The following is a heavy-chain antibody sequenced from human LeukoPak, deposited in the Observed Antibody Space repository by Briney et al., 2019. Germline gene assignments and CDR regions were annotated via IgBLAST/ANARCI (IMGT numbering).Heavy chain of an antibody. CDR2: ISSSGSTI. V-gene: IGHV3-48*03. D-gene: IGHD3-10*01. CDR3: ASTVTMVRGARPYYYYGMDV. Sequence: PGGSLRLSCAASGFTFSSYEMNWVRQAPGKGLEWVSYISSSGSTIYYADSVKGRFTISRDNAKNSLYLQMNSLRAEDTAVYYCASTVTMVRGARPYYYYGMDVWGQGTTVTVSS. J-gene: IGHJ6*02. CDR1: GFTFSSYE.